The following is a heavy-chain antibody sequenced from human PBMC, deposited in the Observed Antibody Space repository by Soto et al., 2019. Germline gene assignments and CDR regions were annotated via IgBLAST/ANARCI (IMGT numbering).Heavy chain of an antibody. Sequence: QVQLVQSGAEVKKPGSSVKVSCKASGGTFSSYGISWVRQAPGQGLEWMGGIIPLFDTANYAQKFQGRVTITADESTSTGYMEMSSLRSEDTAMYYCSRGTAMVTTSQDSFYYGLDVWGQGTPVIVSS. CDR3: SRGTAMVTTSQDSFYYGLDV. V-gene: IGHV1-69*01. CDR1: GGTFSSYG. D-gene: IGHD5-18*01. CDR2: IIPLFDTA. J-gene: IGHJ6*02.